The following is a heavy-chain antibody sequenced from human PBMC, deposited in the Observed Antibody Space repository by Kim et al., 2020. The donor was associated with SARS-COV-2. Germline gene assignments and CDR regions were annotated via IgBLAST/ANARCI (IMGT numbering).Heavy chain of an antibody. CDR3: TRDGVLLWFGELFAPDY. D-gene: IGHD3-10*01. J-gene: IGHJ4*02. Sequence: VKGRFTISRDDSKSIAYLQMNSLKTEDTAVYYCTRDGVLLWFGELFAPDYWGQGTLVTVSS. V-gene: IGHV3-49*02.